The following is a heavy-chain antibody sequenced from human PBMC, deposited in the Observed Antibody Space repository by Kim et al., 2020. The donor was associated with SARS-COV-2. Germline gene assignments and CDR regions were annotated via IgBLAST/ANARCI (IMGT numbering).Heavy chain of an antibody. CDR2: INHSGST. D-gene: IGHD3-10*01. V-gene: IGHV4-34*01. CDR1: GGSFSGYY. J-gene: IGHJ4*02. CDR3: ARDADYYGSGSYYNDLYYFDY. Sequence: SETLSLTCAVYGGSFSGYYWSWIRQPPGKGLEWIGEINHSGSTNYNPSLKSRVTISVDTSKNQFSLKLSSVTAADTAVYYCARDADYYGSGSYYNDLYYFDYWGQGTLVTVSS.